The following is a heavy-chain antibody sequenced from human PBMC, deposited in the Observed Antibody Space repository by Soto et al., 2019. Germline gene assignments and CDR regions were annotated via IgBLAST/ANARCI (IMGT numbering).Heavy chain of an antibody. CDR3: ARGDYYDSSGPFSDAFDI. CDR2: ISGSGGST. Sequence: PGGSLRLSCAASGFTFSSYAMSWVRQAPGKGLEWVSAISGSGGSTYYADSVKGRFTISRDNSKNTLYLQMNSLRAEDTAVYYCARGDYYDSSGPFSDAFDIWGRGTMVTVSS. CDR1: GFTFSSYA. J-gene: IGHJ3*02. D-gene: IGHD3-22*01. V-gene: IGHV3-23*01.